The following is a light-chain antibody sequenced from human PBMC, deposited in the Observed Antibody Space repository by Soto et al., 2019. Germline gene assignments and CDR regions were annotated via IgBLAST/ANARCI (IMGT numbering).Light chain of an antibody. J-gene: IGKJ1*01. CDR3: QQYNNGPPWT. Sequence: EVVMSQSPATLSVYPGERATLSCRASQSVSSNLAWYQQKPGQAPRLLIYAASTRATGIPARFSGSGSGTEFTLTISSLQSEDFAVYYCQQYNNGPPWTFGQGTKV. CDR1: QSVSSN. CDR2: AAS. V-gene: IGKV3-15*01.